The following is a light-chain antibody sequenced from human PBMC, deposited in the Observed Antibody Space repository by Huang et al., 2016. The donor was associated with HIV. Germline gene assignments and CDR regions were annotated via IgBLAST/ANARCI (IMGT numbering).Light chain of an antibody. V-gene: IGKV1-12*01. CDR1: QDVNKW. J-gene: IGKJ4*02. Sequence: DIKMTQFPTQVSASIGDRVSFTCRASQDVNKWLAWYQQKPGEAPKLLVYASSTLPSGTPSRFRGSGSGTDFTLTISSLQAEDFATYFCQQSVTFPLTFGGGTKVELK. CDR2: ASS. CDR3: QQSVTFPLT.